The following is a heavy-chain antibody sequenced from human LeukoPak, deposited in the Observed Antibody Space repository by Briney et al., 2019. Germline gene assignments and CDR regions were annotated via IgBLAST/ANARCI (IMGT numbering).Heavy chain of an antibody. D-gene: IGHD3-3*01. Sequence: GGSLRLSCAASGFTFSNFSMTWVRQAPGKGLEWVSSISASGRGTYYADSVKGRFTISRDNSKNTLYLQVNSLRAEDTAVYHCAKKSPIFGVVIPLFDYWGQGTLVSVSS. J-gene: IGHJ4*02. CDR3: AKKSPIFGVVIPLFDY. CDR1: GFTFSNFS. CDR2: ISASGRGT. V-gene: IGHV3-23*01.